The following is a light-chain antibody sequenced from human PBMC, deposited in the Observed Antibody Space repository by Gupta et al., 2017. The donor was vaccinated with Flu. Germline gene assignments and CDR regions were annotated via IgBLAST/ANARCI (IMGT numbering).Light chain of an antibody. V-gene: IGKV1-39*01. CDR2: AAS. Sequence: DIQMTQSPPSLSASVGDRVTITCRASQSISSYLNWYQQKPGKAPKLLIYAASSLQSVVPSRFSGSGSGTDFTLTISSLQPEDFATYYCQQSYSTPRTFGGGTKVEIK. CDR1: QSISSY. J-gene: IGKJ4*01. CDR3: QQSYSTPRT.